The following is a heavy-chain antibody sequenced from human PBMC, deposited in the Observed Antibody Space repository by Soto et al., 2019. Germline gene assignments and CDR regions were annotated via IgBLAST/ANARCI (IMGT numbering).Heavy chain of an antibody. CDR2: IYYSGST. CDR3: ARALYGDYGEFDY. V-gene: IGHV4-59*01. Sequence: SETLSLTCTVSGGSISSYYWSWIRQPPGKGLEWIGYIYYSGSTNYNPSLKSRVTISVDTSKNQFSLKLSSVTAADTAVYYCARALYGDYGEFDYWGQGTLVTVSS. D-gene: IGHD4-17*01. J-gene: IGHJ4*02. CDR1: GGSISSYY.